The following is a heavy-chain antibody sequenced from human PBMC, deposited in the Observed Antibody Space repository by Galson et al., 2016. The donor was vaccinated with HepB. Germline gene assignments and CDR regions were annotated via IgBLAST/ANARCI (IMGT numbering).Heavy chain of an antibody. V-gene: IGHV5-51*01. Sequence: QSGAEVKKSGESLKISCKGSGYSFTSYWIAWVRQMPGKGLEWMGIIYAGNTDTEYSPSFQGQVTISVDKSIDTAYLHWSSLKASDTPMYSSARQSNIMGDIDYWGQGTLVTVSS. CDR2: IYAGNTDT. J-gene: IGHJ4*02. CDR1: GYSFTSYW. CDR3: ARQSNIMGDIDY. D-gene: IGHD3-16*01.